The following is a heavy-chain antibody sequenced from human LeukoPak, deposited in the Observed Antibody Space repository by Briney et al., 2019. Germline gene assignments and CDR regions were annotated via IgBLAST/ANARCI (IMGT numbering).Heavy chain of an antibody. D-gene: IGHD3-22*01. J-gene: IGHJ3*02. Sequence: GGFLRLSCAASGFTFSSYAMSWVRQAPGKGLEWVSAISGSGGSTYYADSVKGRFTISRDNSKNTLYLQMNSLRAEDTAVYYCAKVRSWYYYDSSGAFDIWGQGTMVTVSS. CDR3: AKVRSWYYYDSSGAFDI. CDR2: ISGSGGST. CDR1: GFTFSSYA. V-gene: IGHV3-23*01.